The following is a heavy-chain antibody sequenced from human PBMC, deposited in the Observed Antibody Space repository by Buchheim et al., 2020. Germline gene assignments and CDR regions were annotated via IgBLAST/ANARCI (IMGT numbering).Heavy chain of an antibody. J-gene: IGHJ4*02. CDR3: AREHSGYDSYFDY. Sequence: QVQLVESGGGVVQPGRSLRLSCAASGFTFSSYGMHWVRQAPGKGLEWVAVIWYDGSNKYYADSVKGRFTISRDNSKNTLYLQMNSLRAEDTAVYYCAREHSGYDSYFDYWGQGTL. CDR2: IWYDGSNK. CDR1: GFTFSSYG. D-gene: IGHD5-12*01. V-gene: IGHV3-33*01.